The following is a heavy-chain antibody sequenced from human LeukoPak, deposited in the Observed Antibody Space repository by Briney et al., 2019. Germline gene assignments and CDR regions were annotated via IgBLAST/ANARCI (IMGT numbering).Heavy chain of an antibody. V-gene: IGHV1-2*02. J-gene: IGHJ4*02. CDR1: GYTFTGYY. CDR2: INPNSGGT. CDR3: ARLSTMVRGVIDIDY. Sequence: ASVKVSCKASGYTFTGYYMHWVRQAPGQGPEWMGWINPNSGGTNYAQKFQGRVTMTRDTSISTAYMELSRLRSDDTAVYYCARLSTMVRGVIDIDYWGQGTLVTVSS. D-gene: IGHD3-10*01.